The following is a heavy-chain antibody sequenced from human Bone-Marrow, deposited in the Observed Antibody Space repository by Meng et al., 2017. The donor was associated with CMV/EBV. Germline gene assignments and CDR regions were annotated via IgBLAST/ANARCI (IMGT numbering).Heavy chain of an antibody. CDR3: ARVSGYYYGSGSYDNYYYYGMDG. CDR2: IIPILGIA. D-gene: IGHD3-10*01. V-gene: IGHV1-69*02. CDR1: GGTFSSYT. Sequence: SVQVSCKASGGTFSSYTISWVRQAPGQGLEWMGRIIPILGIANYAQKFQGRVTITADKPTSTAYMELSSLRSEDTAVYYCARVSGYYYGSGSYDNYYYYGMDGWGQGTTVTVSS. J-gene: IGHJ6*02.